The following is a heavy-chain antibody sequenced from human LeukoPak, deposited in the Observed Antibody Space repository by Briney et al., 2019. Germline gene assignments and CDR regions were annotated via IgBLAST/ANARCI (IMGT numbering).Heavy chain of an antibody. D-gene: IGHD6-13*01. CDR3: ARLGQLVRGRDAFDI. J-gene: IGHJ3*02. CDR2: INHSGST. CDR1: GGSFSGYY. V-gene: IGHV4-34*01. Sequence: SETLSLTCAIYGGSFSGYYWSWIRQPPGEGLEWIGEINHSGSTNYNPSLKSRVTISVDTSKNQFSLKLSSVTAADTAVYYCARLGQLVRGRDAFDIWGQGTMVTVSS.